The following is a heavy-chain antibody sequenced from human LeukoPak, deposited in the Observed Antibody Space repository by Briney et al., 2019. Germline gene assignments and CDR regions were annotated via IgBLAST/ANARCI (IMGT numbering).Heavy chain of an antibody. V-gene: IGHV3-11*05. J-gene: IGHJ6*02. CDR3: ARDSTPDYYYGMDV. CDR1: GFTFSDYY. CDR2: ISSSSSYT. Sequence: GGSLRLSCAASGFTFSDYYMSWIRQAPGRGLEWVSYISSSSSYTNYADSVKGRFTISRDNAKNSLYLQMNSLRVEDTAVYYCARDSTPDYYYGMDVWGRGTTVTVSS.